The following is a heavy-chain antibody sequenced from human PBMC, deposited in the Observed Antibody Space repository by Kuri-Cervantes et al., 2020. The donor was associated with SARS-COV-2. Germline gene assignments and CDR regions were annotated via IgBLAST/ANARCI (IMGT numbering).Heavy chain of an antibody. CDR2: ISYDGNNT. J-gene: IGHJ4*02. D-gene: IGHD2-21*01. CDR1: GFTFSSFA. Sequence: GESLKISCAASGFTFSSFAIHWVRQAPGKGLEWVAIISYDGNNTNYADSVKGRFTISRDNSRNTLYLQMNSLRTEDTAIYYCARDRVGVHDCWGQGTLVTVSS. CDR3: ARDRVGVHDC. V-gene: IGHV3-30-3*01.